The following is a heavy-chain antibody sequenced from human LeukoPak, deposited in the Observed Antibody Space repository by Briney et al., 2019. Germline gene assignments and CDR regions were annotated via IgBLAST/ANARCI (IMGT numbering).Heavy chain of an antibody. CDR2: IWYDGSNK. CDR1: GFTFSSYG. D-gene: IGHD3-10*01. CDR3: AISPRGDEWFGESYFDY. J-gene: IGHJ4*02. V-gene: IGHV3-33*01. Sequence: PGGSLRLSCAASGFTFSSYGMHWVRQAPGKGLEWVAVIWYDGSNKYYADSVKGRFTISRDNSKNTLYLQMNSLRAEDTAVYYCAISPRGDEWFGESYFDYWGQGTLVTVSS.